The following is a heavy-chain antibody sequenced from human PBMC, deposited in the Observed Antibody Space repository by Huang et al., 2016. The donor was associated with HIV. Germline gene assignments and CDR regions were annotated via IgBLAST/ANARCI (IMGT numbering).Heavy chain of an antibody. CDR3: ATGFDVFFDF. CDR2: FDPEIGET. Sequence: QVQLVQSRAEVKKPGASVKVSCKVSEYTLTELSIHWVRQPPGKGLEWLGGFDPEIGETIYAQKFQGRVTMTEDTSTDTAFMELSGLRPEDTAVYYCATGFDVFFDFWGQGTLVTVSS. D-gene: IGHD3-9*01. CDR1: EYTLTELS. V-gene: IGHV1-24*01. J-gene: IGHJ4*02.